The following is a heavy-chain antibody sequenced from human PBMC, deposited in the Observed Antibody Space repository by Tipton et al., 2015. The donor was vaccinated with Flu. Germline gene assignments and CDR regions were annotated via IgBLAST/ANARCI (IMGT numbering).Heavy chain of an antibody. CDR2: IHYSGSP. Sequence: LRLSCTVSGDSMRRDYFWGWIRQAPGKGLEWIGNIHYSGSPHYNPSLKSRVTISVDASMSQFSLQLTSVTAADTAVYYCARDPSLGMPDYFDSWGQGILVTASS. J-gene: IGHJ4*02. D-gene: IGHD2-2*01. CDR1: GDSMRRDYF. CDR3: ARDPSLGMPDYFDS. V-gene: IGHV4-38-2*02.